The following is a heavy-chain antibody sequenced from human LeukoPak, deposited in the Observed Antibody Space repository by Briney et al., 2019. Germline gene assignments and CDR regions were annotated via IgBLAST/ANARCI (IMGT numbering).Heavy chain of an antibody. V-gene: IGHV3-21*01. CDR3: AREYGLAFDY. CDR2: ISSSSSYI. J-gene: IGHJ4*02. D-gene: IGHD6-19*01. CDR1: GFTFGDYA. Sequence: PGGSLRLSCTASGFTFGDYAMSWVRQAPGKGLEWVSSISSSSSYIYYADSVKGRFTISRDNAKNSLYLQMNSLRAEDTAVYYCAREYGLAFDYWGQGTLVTVSS.